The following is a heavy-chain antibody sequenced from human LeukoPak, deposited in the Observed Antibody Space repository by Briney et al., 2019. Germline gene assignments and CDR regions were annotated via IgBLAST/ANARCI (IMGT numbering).Heavy chain of an antibody. CDR1: GYTFTIYG. J-gene: IGHJ4*02. CDR3: ARGTRFHRKGVVVPAATSFDY. D-gene: IGHD2-2*01. Sequence: ASVTVSFKASGYTFTIYGISWVRQAPGQGLEWMGWISAYNGNTNYAQKLQGRVTMTTDTSTSTAYMELRSLRSDDTAVYYCARGTRFHRKGVVVPAATSFDYWGQGTLVTVSS. CDR2: ISAYNGNT. V-gene: IGHV1-18*01.